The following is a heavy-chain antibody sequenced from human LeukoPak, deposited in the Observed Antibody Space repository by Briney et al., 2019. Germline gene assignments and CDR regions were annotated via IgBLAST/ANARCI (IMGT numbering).Heavy chain of an antibody. CDR3: AKPPTGTADY. V-gene: IGHV3-73*01. D-gene: IGHD1-1*01. Sequence: GGSLRLSCAASGFTFSGSAMHWVRQASGKGLGWVGRIRSKANSYATAYAASVKGRFTISRDNSKNTLYLQMNSLRAEDTAVYYCAKPPTGTADYWGQGTPVTVSS. CDR2: IRSKANSYAT. J-gene: IGHJ4*02. CDR1: GFTFSGSA.